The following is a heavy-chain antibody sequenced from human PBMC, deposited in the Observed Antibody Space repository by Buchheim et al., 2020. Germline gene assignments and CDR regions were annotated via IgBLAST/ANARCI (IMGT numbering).Heavy chain of an antibody. CDR1: GGSITTYY. CDR2: VHYRGSP. J-gene: IGHJ4*02. CDR3: AREGSASFDY. V-gene: IGHV4-59*01. Sequence: QVQLQESGPGLVKPSETLSLTCTVSGGSITTYYWSWIRQSPAQGLEFLGYVHYRGSPNYNPSLKSRVPISLDTSRYQFPLNLSSVTAADTAVYYCAREGSASFDYWGRG. D-gene: IGHD3-10*01.